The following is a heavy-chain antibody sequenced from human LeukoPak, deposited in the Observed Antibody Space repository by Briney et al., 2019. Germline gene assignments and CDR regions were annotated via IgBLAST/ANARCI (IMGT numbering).Heavy chain of an antibody. V-gene: IGHV4-39*01. CDR1: GGSIRSSYYY. CDR3: ARRGYDILTGYYPFDY. CDR2: IYYSGST. D-gene: IGHD3-9*01. J-gene: IGHJ4*02. Sequence: SETLSLTCTVSGGSIRSSYYYWGWIRQPPGKGLEWIGSIYYSGSTYHNPSLKSRVTISVDTSKNQFSLKLSSVTAADTAVYYCARRGYDILTGYYPFDYWGQGTLVTVSS.